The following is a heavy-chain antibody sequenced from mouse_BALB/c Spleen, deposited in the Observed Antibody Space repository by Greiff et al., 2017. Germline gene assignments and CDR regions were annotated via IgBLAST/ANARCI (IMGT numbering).Heavy chain of an antibody. V-gene: IGHV14-3*02. Sequence: EVQLQQSGAELVKPGASVKLSCTASGFNIKDTYMHWVKQRPEQGLEWIGRIDPANGNTKYDPKFQGKATITADTSSNTAYLQLSSLTSEDTAVYYCARFPNRDDWFAYWGQGTLVTVSA. CDR3: ARFPNRDDWFAY. J-gene: IGHJ3*01. CDR1: GFNIKDTY. D-gene: IGHD2-14*01. CDR2: IDPANGNT.